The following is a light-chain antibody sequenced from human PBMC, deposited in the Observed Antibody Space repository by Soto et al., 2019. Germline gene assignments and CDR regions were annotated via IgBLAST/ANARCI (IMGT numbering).Light chain of an antibody. CDR3: QHRRNWPLT. V-gene: IGKV3-11*01. CDR1: QSVSSY. CDR2: DAS. Sequence: EIVLTQSPATLSLSPGERATLSCRASQSVSSYLAWYQQKPGHAPRLLIYDASNRNTGIPARFSGSGSGTDFTLTISSLEPDDFAFYYCQHRRNWPLTFGGGTKVEIK. J-gene: IGKJ4*01.